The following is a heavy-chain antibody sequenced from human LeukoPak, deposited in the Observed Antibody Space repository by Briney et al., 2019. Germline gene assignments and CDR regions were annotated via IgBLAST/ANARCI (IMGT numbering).Heavy chain of an antibody. D-gene: IGHD7-27*01. V-gene: IGHV3-30*02. Sequence: PGRSLRLSCAASGFTFSSQGMNWLRQAPGKGLEWVTFIWSDGNNKYYADSVKGRFTISRDNSKNTLYLQMNSLRPEDTAVYYCANELGGINAYWGQGTLVTVS. CDR3: ANELGGINAY. CDR1: GFTFSSQG. J-gene: IGHJ4*02. CDR2: IWSDGNNK.